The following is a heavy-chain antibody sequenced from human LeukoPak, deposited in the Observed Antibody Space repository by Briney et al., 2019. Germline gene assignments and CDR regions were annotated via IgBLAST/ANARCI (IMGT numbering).Heavy chain of an antibody. CDR2: IIESGGRT. Sequence: QPGGSLRLSCAASGITFSSYSMSWVRQAPGKGLEWVSVIIESGGRTYYADSVKGRFTISRDNSKNSLYLQMNSLRAEDTAVYYCAKGASGSYHGPQYFGYWGQGTLVTVSS. J-gene: IGHJ4*02. CDR3: AKGASGSYHGPQYFGY. V-gene: IGHV3-23*01. D-gene: IGHD1-26*01. CDR1: GITFSSYS.